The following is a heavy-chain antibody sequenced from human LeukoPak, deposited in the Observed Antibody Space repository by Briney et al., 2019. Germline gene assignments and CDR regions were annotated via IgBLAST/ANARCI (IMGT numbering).Heavy chain of an antibody. V-gene: IGHV3-30*02. CDR1: GFTFSNFG. CDR2: IVFDGSKK. D-gene: IGHD6-19*01. CDR3: AKSPPRFGSGWYEKFEKVSYYFDY. J-gene: IGHJ4*02. Sequence: GGSLRLSCAASGFTFSNFGIHWVRQAPGKGLEWVSFIVFDGSKKFYADSVKGRFTISRDNSRNTLYLQMKSLRAEDTAVYYCAKSPPRFGSGWYEKFEKVSYYFDYWGQGTLVTVSS.